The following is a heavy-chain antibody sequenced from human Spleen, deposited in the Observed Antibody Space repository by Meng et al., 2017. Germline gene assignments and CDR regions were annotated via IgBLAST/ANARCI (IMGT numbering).Heavy chain of an antibody. V-gene: IGHV4-38-2*01. CDR3: ANTNGDDWFDP. D-gene: IGHD1-1*01. CDR1: GYSISSRYY. Sequence: GSLRLSCAVSGYSISSRYYWGWIRQTPGKGLEGITTIYHSGSTYYNPSLKSRVTVSVDTSKNQFSLKLSSVTAADTAVYYCANTNGDDWFDPWGQGTLVTVSS. CDR2: IYHSGST. J-gene: IGHJ5*02.